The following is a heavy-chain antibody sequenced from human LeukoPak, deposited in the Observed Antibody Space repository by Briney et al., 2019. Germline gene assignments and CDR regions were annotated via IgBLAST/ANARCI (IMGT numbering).Heavy chain of an antibody. CDR2: INPSGGST. V-gene: IGHV1-46*01. D-gene: IGHD3-22*01. J-gene: IGHJ6*03. CDR1: GYTFTSYY. Sequence: ASVKVSCKASGYTFTSYYMHWVRQAPGQGLEWMGIINPSGGSTSYAQKFQGRVTMTRDTSTSTVYMELSSLRSEDTAVYYCARDATRYYYDSSGYYPPYDYYYYYMDVWGKGTTVTISS. CDR3: ARDATRYYYDSSGYYPPYDYYYYYMDV.